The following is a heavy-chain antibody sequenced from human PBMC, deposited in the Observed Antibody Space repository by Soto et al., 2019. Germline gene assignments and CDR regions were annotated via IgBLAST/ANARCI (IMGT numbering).Heavy chain of an antibody. CDR3: AREITS. J-gene: IGHJ4*02. CDR2: VYHTGDT. CDR1: GASLTSGTFY. V-gene: IGHV4-61*01. Sequence: SETLSLTCTVSGASLTSGTFYWSWVRQPPGKGLELIGYVYHTGDTKYNPSLQSRVTISLDTSKNQFSLKLKSVTAADTAIYPWAREITSWGQGARVTVAS. D-gene: IGHD2-2*01.